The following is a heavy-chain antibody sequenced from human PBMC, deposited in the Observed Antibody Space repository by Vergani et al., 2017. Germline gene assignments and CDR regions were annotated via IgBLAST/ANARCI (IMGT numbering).Heavy chain of an antibody. Sequence: VQLVESGGGLVQPGGSLRLSCAVSGFTFSSYWMSWVRQAPGKGLEWVSYISSSSSYTNYADSVKGRFTISRDNAKNSLYLQMNSLRAEDTAVYYCARRGSSSDYYYYYMDVWGKGTTVTVSS. CDR1: GFTFSSYW. J-gene: IGHJ6*03. CDR3: ARRGSSSDYYYYYMDV. D-gene: IGHD6-13*01. V-gene: IGHV3-11*05. CDR2: ISSSSSYT.